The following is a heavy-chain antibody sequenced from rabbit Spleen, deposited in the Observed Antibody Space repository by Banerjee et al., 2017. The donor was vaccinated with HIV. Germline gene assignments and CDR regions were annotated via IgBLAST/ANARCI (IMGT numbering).Heavy chain of an antibody. CDR1: GLDFSSSDW. CDR2: IYAGSSGST. Sequence: QEQLEESGGGLVKPEGSLTLTCKASGLDFSSSDWICWVRQAPGKGLEWIGCIYAGSSGSTYYASWVNGRFTISRTTTTVTLQMTSLTAADTATYFCARDAGNSAYTDRLNLWGQGTLVTVS. D-gene: IGHD8-1*01. CDR3: ARDAGNSAYTDRLNL. V-gene: IGHV1S45*01. J-gene: IGHJ4*01.